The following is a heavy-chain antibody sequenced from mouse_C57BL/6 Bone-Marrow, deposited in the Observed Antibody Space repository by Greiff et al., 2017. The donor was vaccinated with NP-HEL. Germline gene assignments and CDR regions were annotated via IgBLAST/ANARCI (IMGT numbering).Heavy chain of an antibody. CDR3: ARSINEAY. V-gene: IGHV1-54*01. J-gene: IGHJ3*01. D-gene: IGHD2-4*01. CDR1: GKGGRKGG. CDR2: INPGSGGT. Sequence: VKLQESGAELVRPGSEVKGWGKEGGKGGRKGGGVGGGGRSGQGLEWIGVINPGSGGTNYNEKFKGKATLTADKSSSTAYMQLSSLTSEDSAVYFCARSINEAYWGKGTMVNV.